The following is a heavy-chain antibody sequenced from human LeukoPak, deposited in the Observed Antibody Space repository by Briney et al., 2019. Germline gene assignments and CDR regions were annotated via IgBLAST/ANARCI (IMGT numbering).Heavy chain of an antibody. D-gene: IGHD3-22*01. CDR2: IYYSGST. Sequence: SETLSPTCTVSGGSISSGGYYWSWIRQHPGKGLEWIGYIYYSGSTSYNPSLKSRVTISLDTSRNQFSLKLSSVTAADTAVYYCAREMDYYDSGGYYLQWFDPWGRGTLVTVSS. V-gene: IGHV4-31*03. CDR1: GGSISSGGYY. J-gene: IGHJ5*02. CDR3: AREMDYYDSGGYYLQWFDP.